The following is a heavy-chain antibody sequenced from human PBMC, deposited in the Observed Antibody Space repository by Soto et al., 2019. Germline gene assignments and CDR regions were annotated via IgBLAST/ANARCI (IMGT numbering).Heavy chain of an antibody. V-gene: IGHV1-69*12. Sequence: QVQLVQSGAEVKKPGSSVKVSCKASGGTFSSSAISWVRQAPGQGLEWMGGIIPIFGTANYAQKFQGRVTIRADESTSTAYMELSSMRSEDAAVYYWARGGDRDWYFDLWGRGTLVTVSS. CDR2: IIPIFGTA. CDR3: ARGGDRDWYFDL. CDR1: GGTFSSSA. D-gene: IGHD3-10*01. J-gene: IGHJ2*01.